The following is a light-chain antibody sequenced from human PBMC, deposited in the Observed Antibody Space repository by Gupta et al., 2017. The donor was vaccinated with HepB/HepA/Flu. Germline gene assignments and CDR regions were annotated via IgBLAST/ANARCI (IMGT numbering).Light chain of an antibody. CDR1: QGISNF. CDR3: QMEHTAPRT. Sequence: DIQMTQSPSSLSASVGDRVTITCRASQGISNFLAWYKQKLGKAPKLLLYAESTLQSGVPSRFSGSGSATDFTLTIIGRQPEDVATYYCQMEHTAPRTFGQGTKVEIK. CDR2: AES. V-gene: IGKV1-27*01. J-gene: IGKJ1*01.